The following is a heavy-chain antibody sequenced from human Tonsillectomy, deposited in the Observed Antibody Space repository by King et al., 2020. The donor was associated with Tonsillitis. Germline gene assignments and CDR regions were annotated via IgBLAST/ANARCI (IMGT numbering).Heavy chain of an antibody. CDR3: ARDTCSSTGCYMDV. V-gene: IGHV3-30-3*01. CDR2: ISYDGSNK. D-gene: IGHD2-2*01. CDR1: GLIFNTYA. Sequence: VQLVESGGGVVQPGRSLRLSCAASGLIFNTYAMHWVRQAPGKGLEWVAVISYDGSNKYYADSVKGRFTISRDNSKNTLYLQMNTLRAEDTAVYYCARDTCSSTGCYMDVWGQGTTVTVSS. J-gene: IGHJ6*02.